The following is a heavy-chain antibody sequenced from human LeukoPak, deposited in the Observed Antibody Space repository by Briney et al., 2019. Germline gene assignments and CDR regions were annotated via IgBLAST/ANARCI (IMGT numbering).Heavy chain of an antibody. D-gene: IGHD3-10*01. J-gene: IGHJ4*02. CDR3: ARQRRLVRGATIDY. V-gene: IGHV5-51*01. CDR2: IYPSDSDT. CDR1: GYIFTSYW. Sequence: GESLKISCKGSGYIFTSYWIGWVRQMPGKGLEWMGIIYPSDSDTRYSPSFQGQVTISADKSISTAYLQWRSLKASDSAMYHCARQRRLVRGATIDYWGQGTLVTVSS.